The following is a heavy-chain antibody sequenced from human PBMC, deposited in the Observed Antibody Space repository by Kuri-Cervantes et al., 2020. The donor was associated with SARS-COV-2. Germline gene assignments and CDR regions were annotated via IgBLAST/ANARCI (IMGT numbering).Heavy chain of an antibody. CDR2: IYISGST. V-gene: IGHV4-61*02. J-gene: IGHJ5*02. CDR3: ARDNIVVVPAAIRWFDP. D-gene: IGHD2-2*01. CDR1: GGSISSGSYY. Sequence: LRLSCTVSGGSISSGSYYWNWIRQPAGKGLEWIGRIYISGSTNYNPSLKSRVTMLVDTSKNQFSLKLSSVTAADTAVYYCARDNIVVVPAAIRWFDPWAQGTLVTVSS.